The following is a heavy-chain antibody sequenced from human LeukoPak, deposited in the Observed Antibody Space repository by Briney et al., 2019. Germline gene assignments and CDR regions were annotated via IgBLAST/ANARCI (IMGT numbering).Heavy chain of an antibody. CDR2: ISGSGGTT. CDR1: GSTFSDHA. V-gene: IGHV3-23*01. J-gene: IGHJ4*02. CDR3: ARISSSWLFDF. D-gene: IGHD6-13*01. Sequence: PGGSLRLSCAASGSTFSDHAMSWVRQAPGKGLEWVSTISGSGGTTYYADSVKGRFTISRDNSKNTLYLQMDTLRADDTAVYYCARISSSWLFDFWGQGTLVTVSS.